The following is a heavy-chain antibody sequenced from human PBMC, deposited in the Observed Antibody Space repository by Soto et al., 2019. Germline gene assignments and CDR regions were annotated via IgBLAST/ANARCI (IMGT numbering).Heavy chain of an antibody. D-gene: IGHD3-3*01. CDR3: ARQLAPTYDFWNV. Sequence: SVKVSCKSSGGTFSSYAISWVRQAPGQGLEWMGRIIPILDITNYAQKFQDKVTITADRSTSTAYMELSSLRSEDTAVYYCARQLAPTYDFWNVWGEGTTVTVSS. CDR2: IIPILDIT. CDR1: GGTFSSYA. J-gene: IGHJ6*04. V-gene: IGHV1-69*04.